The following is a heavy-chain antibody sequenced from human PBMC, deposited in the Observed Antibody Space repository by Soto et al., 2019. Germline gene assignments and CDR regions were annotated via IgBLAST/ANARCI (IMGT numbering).Heavy chain of an antibody. CDR1: GFTFSAYW. J-gene: IGHJ4*02. D-gene: IGHD1-1*01. CDR3: ARGPRVSSTGTGAH. V-gene: IGHV3-74*01. CDR2: ISDDGSTA. Sequence: VGSLRLSCAVSGFTFSAYWMHWVRQVPGKGLTWVSRISDDGSTATYADSVKGRFVISRDNAKNSLYLEMNTLRVDDSGLYYCARGPRVSSTGTGAHWGRGTLVTVSS.